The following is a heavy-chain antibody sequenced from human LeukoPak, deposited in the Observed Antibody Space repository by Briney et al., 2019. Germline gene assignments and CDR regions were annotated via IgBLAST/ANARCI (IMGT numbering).Heavy chain of an antibody. J-gene: IGHJ4*02. CDR3: ARDQRYSYGYQGY. D-gene: IGHD5-18*01. CDR2: IKQDGSEK. Sequence: GGSLRLSCAASGFTFSSYWMSWVRQAPGKGLEWVANIKQDGSEKYYVDSVKGRFTISRDNAKNSLYLQMNSLRAEDTAVYHCARDQRYSYGYQGYWGQGTLVTVSS. CDR1: GFTFSSYW. V-gene: IGHV3-7*01.